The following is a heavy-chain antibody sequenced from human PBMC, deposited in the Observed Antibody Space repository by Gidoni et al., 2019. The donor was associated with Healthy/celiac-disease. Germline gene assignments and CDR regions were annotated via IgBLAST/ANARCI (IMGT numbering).Heavy chain of an antibody. J-gene: IGHJ3*02. CDR1: GFTFDAYA. V-gene: IGHV3-9*01. CDR3: AKVSGWYADAFDI. CDR2: ISWNSGSI. Sequence: EVQLVESGGGLVQPGRSLSLSCAASGFTFDAYAMHWVRQAPGKGLGWVSGISWNSGSIGYADSVKGRFTISRDNAKNSLYLQMNSLRAEDTALYYCAKVSGWYADAFDIWGQGTMVTVSS. D-gene: IGHD6-19*01.